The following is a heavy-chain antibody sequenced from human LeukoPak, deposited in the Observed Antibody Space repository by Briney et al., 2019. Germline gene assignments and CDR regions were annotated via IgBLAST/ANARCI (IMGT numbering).Heavy chain of an antibody. V-gene: IGHV2-5*01. Sequence: ESGPTLVKPTQTLTLTCTFSGFSLSTSGVGVGWIRQPPGKALEWLALIYWNDDKRYSPSLKSRLTITKDTSKNQVVLTMTNMDPVDTATYYCAHSGFLEWFIGGSWFDPWGQGTLVTVSS. CDR3: AHSGFLEWFIGGSWFDP. CDR2: IYWNDDK. D-gene: IGHD3-3*01. J-gene: IGHJ5*02. CDR1: GFSLSTSGVG.